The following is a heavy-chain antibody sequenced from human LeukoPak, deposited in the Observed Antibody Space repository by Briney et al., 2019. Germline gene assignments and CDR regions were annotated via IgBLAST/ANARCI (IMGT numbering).Heavy chain of an antibody. V-gene: IGHV3-30-3*01. Sequence: GGSLRLSCAASGFTFSSYALHWVRQAPGKGLEWVAVISKDGSTKYYADSVKGRFTISRDNSRDTLYLQMGSLRPEDTGVYFCARDRYYSSGTFLDFWGQGALVTVSS. J-gene: IGHJ4*02. D-gene: IGHD3-10*01. CDR1: GFTFSSYA. CDR2: ISKDGSTK. CDR3: ARDRYYSSGTFLDF.